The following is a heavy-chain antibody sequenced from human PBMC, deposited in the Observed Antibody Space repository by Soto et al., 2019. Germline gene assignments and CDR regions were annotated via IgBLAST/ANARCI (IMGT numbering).Heavy chain of an antibody. CDR3: ANQHQTESYSSGWLYEYYYGMDV. V-gene: IGHV3-23*01. CDR2: ISGSGGST. J-gene: IGHJ6*02. D-gene: IGHD6-19*01. CDR1: GFTFSSYA. Sequence: GGSLRLSCAASGFTFSSYAMSWVRQAPGKGLEWVSAISGSGGSTYYADSVKGRFTISRDNSKNTLYLQMNSLRAEDTAVYYCANQHQTESYSSGWLYEYYYGMDVWGQGTTVTVSS.